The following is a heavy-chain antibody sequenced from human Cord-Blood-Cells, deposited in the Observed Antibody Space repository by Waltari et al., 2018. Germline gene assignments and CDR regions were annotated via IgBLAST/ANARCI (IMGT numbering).Heavy chain of an antibody. J-gene: IGHJ3*02. V-gene: IGHV1-24*01. CDR3: ATAPPRGGDYGDAFDI. D-gene: IGHD4-17*01. CDR1: GYTLTELS. CDR2: FGPADCET. Sequence: QVQLVQSGAEVKKPGASVKVSCKVSGYTLTELSMHWVRQAPGKGLEWMGGFGPADCETIYAQKFQGRVTMTEDTSTDTAYMELSSLRSEDTAVYYCATAPPRGGDYGDAFDIWGQGTMVTVSS.